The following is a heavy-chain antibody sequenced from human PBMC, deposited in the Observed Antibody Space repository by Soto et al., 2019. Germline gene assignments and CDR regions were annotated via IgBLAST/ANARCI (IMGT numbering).Heavy chain of an antibody. D-gene: IGHD3-10*01. CDR3: ARDGSGSYYNRIPAY. CDR2: INHSGST. V-gene: IGHV4-34*01. CDR1: GGSFSGYY. Sequence: SETLSLTCAVYGGSFSGYYWSWIRQPPGKGLEWIGEINHSGSTSYNPSLKSRVTISVDTSKNQFSLKLSSVTAADTAVYYCARDGSGSYYNRIPAYWGQGTLVTVSS. J-gene: IGHJ4*02.